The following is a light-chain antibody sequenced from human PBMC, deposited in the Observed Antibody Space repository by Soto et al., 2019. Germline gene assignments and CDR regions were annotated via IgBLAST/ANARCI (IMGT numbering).Light chain of an antibody. CDR1: NIGNKG. V-gene: IGLV3-21*02. J-gene: IGLJ2*01. Sequence: SSELTQPPSVSVAPGQTARITCGGNNIGNKGVHWYQQKPGRAPVLVVYDDRVRPSGIPERLSGSNSGSTATLTISRVEAGDEADYYCQVWDGSSDHVVFGGGTKLTVL. CDR2: DDR. CDR3: QVWDGSSDHVV.